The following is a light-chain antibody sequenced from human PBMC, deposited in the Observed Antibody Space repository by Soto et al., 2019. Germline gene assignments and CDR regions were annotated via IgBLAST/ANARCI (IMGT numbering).Light chain of an antibody. CDR1: QSISGW. CDR3: QQYKSFT. V-gene: IGKV1-5*03. CDR2: KAS. Sequence: DIQMTQSPSSLSASVGDRVTITCRASQSISGWLAWYQQKPGRAPKLLIYKASSLESGVPSRFSGSGSGTEFTLTISSLQPDDFATYYCQQYKSFTFGPGTILEIK. J-gene: IGKJ2*01.